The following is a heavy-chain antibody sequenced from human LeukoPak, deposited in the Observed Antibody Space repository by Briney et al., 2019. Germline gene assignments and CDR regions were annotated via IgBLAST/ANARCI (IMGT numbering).Heavy chain of an antibody. J-gene: IGHJ4*02. CDR2: ISGSGGST. Sequence: GGSLRLSCAASGFTFSSYAMSWVRQAPGKGLEWVSAISGSGGSTYYADSVKGRFTISRDNAKNTLYLQMNSLRVEDTAVYYCARVFHLIDHWGQGTLVTVSS. CDR3: ARVFHLIDH. CDR1: GFTFSSYA. V-gene: IGHV3-23*01.